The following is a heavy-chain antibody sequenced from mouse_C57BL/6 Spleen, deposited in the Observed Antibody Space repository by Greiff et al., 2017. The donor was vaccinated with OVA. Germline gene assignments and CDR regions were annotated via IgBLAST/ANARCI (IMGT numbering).Heavy chain of an antibody. CDR2: IWRGGST. J-gene: IGHJ4*01. CDR3: AKTGNSNYGDYYAMDY. D-gene: IGHD2-5*01. V-gene: IGHV2-5*01. CDR1: GFSLTSYG. Sequence: QVQLKESGPGLVQPSQSLSITCTVSGFSLTSYGVHWVRQSPGTGLEWLGVIWRGGSTDYNAAFMSRLSITKDNSKSQVFFKMNSLQADDTAIYYCAKTGNSNYGDYYAMDYWGQGTSVTVSS.